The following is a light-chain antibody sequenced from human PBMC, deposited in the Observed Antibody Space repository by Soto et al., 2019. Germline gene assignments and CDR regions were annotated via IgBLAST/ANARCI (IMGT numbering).Light chain of an antibody. CDR2: AAS. CDR3: QQSYSTPWT. J-gene: IGKJ1*01. Sequence: DIQMTQSPSSLSASVGDRVTITCRASQSISSYLNWYQQKPGTAPKPLIYAASSLQSGVPSRFSGSGSGTDFTLTISSLQPEDFATYYCQQSYSTPWTFGQGTKVEIK. V-gene: IGKV1-39*01. CDR1: QSISSY.